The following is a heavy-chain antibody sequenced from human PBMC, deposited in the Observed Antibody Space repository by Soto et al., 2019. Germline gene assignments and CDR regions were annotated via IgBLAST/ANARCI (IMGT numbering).Heavy chain of an antibody. Sequence: QVQLVQSGAAVKKPGASVKVSCKDSGYSFTSYGISWVRQAPGQGLEWVGWIRAYNGNTNYAQKPRRKATMPPDTSTSTASTALRRLRSDATAVYYWVRKKGIREADVRGQVTTFTFS. CDR3: VRKKGIREADV. CDR1: GYSFTSYG. V-gene: IGHV1-18*01. CDR2: IRAYNGNT. J-gene: IGHJ6*02. D-gene: IGHD1-26*01.